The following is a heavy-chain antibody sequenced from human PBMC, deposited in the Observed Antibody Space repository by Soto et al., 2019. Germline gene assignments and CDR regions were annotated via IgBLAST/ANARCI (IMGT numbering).Heavy chain of an antibody. J-gene: IGHJ3*02. V-gene: IGHV4-34*01. Sequence: QVQLQQWGAGLLKPSETLSLTCAVYGGSFSGYYWSWIRQPPGKGLEWIGEINHSGSTNYNPSLKSRVTISVDASKNQLSLKLSSVTAADTAVYYCVGERGVVVPAATSDAFDIWGQGTMVTVSS. D-gene: IGHD2-2*01. CDR3: VGERGVVVPAATSDAFDI. CDR1: GGSFSGYY. CDR2: INHSGST.